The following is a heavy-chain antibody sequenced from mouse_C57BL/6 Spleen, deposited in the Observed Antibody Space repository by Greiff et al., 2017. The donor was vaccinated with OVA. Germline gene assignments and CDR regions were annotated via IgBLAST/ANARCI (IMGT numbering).Heavy chain of an antibody. D-gene: IGHD2-5*01. CDR1: GFTFSDYY. CDR2: INYDGSST. V-gene: IGHV5-16*01. J-gene: IGHJ1*03. CDR3: ARDYSKGGYFDV. Sequence: EVNLVESEGGLVQPGSSMKLSCTASGFTFSDYYMAWVRQVPEKGLEWVANINYDGSSTYYLDSLKSRFIISRDNAKNILYLQMSSLKSEDTATYYCARDYSKGGYFDVWGTGTTVTVSS.